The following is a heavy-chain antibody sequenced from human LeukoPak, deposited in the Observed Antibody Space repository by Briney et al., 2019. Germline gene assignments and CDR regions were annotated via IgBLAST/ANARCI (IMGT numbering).Heavy chain of an antibody. V-gene: IGHV4-59*12. D-gene: IGHD2-2*03. Sequence: SETLSLTCTVSGGSISSYYWSWIRQPPGKGLEWIGYIYYNGSTNYNPSLKSRVTISVDTSKNQFSLKLSSVTAADTAVYYCARDGLGFDYWGQGTLVTVSS. J-gene: IGHJ4*02. CDR3: ARDGLGFDY. CDR2: IYYNGST. CDR1: GGSISSYY.